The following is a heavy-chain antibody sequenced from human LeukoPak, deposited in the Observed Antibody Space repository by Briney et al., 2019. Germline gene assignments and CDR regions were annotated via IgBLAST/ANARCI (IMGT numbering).Heavy chain of an antibody. V-gene: IGHV3-30*02. D-gene: IGHD1-26*01. CDR2: IRYDGSNK. J-gene: IGHJ3*02. Sequence: SGGSLRLSCAASGFTFSSYGMHWVRQAPGKGLEWVAFIRYDGSNKYYADSVKGRFTISRDNSKNTLYLQMNSLRAEDTAVYYCAKDQGAEDAFDIWGQGTMVTVS. CDR3: AKDQGAEDAFDI. CDR1: GFTFSSYG.